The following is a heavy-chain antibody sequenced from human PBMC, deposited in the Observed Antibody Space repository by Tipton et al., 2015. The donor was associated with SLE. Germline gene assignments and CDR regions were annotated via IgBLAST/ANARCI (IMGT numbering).Heavy chain of an antibody. D-gene: IGHD3-9*01. CDR2: IYQSGRA. V-gene: IGHV4-39*07. Sequence: TLSLTCIVSGDSISSTSYYWGWIRQPPGKGLEWFGSIYQSGRAIYNPSLKSRVTISVDPSKNQFSLNLSSVTAADTAVYYCARVAAATGQGPYYYYYMDVWGKGTTVTVSS. CDR3: ARVAAATGQGPYYYYYMDV. CDR1: GDSISSTSYY. J-gene: IGHJ6*03.